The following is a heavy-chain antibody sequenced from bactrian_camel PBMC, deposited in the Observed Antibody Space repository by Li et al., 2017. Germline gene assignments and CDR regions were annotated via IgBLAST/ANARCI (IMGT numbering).Heavy chain of an antibody. CDR1: GFTFSRFY. CDR2: IYTGGGST. CDR3: AADSAVYNFGG. V-gene: IGHV3-2*01. D-gene: IGHD4*01. J-gene: IGHJ6*01. Sequence: QLVESGGGLVQPGGSLRLSCAASGFTFSRFYMSWVRQAPGKGLEWVASIYTGGGSTYYADSVKGRFTISRDNAKNTRYLQMNSLKPEDTAVYYCAADSAVYNFGGWSQGTQVTFS.